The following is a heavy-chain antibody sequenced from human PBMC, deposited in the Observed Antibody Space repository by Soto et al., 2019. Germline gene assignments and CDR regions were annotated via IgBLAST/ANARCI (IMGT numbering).Heavy chain of an antibody. J-gene: IGHJ4*02. CDR1: GFTFSSYA. CDR2: ISGSGDST. Sequence: GGSLRLSCAASGFTFSSYAMNWVRQAPGKGLEWVSVISGSGDSTYYADSVKGRFTISRDNSKNTLYLQMNSLRTEDTAVYYCARRGPGTDFDYWGQGTLVNVS. CDR3: ARRGPGTDFDY. D-gene: IGHD6-13*01. V-gene: IGHV3-23*01.